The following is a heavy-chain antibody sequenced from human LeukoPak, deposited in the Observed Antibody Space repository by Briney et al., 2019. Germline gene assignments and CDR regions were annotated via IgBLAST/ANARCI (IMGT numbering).Heavy chain of an antibody. CDR1: GFNFDDYV. CDR2: INWNGGSR. J-gene: IGHJ4*02. Sequence: AGGSLRLSCAASGFNFDDYVMTWVRQAPGKGLEWVSGINWNGGSRGYADSVKGRFTISRDNAKNSLYLQMNSLRAEDTAVYYCAKAGSSYSRGFDYWGQGTLVTVSS. D-gene: IGHD6-13*01. V-gene: IGHV3-20*04. CDR3: AKAGSSYSRGFDY.